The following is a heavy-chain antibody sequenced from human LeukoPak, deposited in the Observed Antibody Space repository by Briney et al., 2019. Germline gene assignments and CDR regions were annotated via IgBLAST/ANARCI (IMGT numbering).Heavy chain of an antibody. V-gene: IGHV4-59*01. D-gene: IGHD6-19*01. CDR3: ARDKYSSSFDP. Sequence: TSETLSLTCTVSGGSISSYYWSWIRQPPGKGLEWIGYIYYSGSTNYNPSLKSRVTISVDTSKNQFSLKLGSVTAADTAVYYCARDKYSSSFDPWGQGTLVTVSS. CDR2: IYYSGST. CDR1: GGSISSYY. J-gene: IGHJ5*02.